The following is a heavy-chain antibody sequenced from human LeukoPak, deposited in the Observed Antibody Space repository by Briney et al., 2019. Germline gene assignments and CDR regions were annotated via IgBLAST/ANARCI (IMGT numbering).Heavy chain of an antibody. CDR3: ARFREYGGKLRALDAFDI. Sequence: ASVKVSCNASGRTFSSYAIRWVRQAPGQGLEWMGSIIPIFGTENYAQKFQGRVTSTTDEYTSTAYMELSSLRSEHTAVYYCARFREYGGKLRALDAFDIWGQGTMVTVSS. CDR1: GRTFSSYA. CDR2: IIPIFGTE. J-gene: IGHJ3*02. V-gene: IGHV1-69*05. D-gene: IGHD4/OR15-4a*01.